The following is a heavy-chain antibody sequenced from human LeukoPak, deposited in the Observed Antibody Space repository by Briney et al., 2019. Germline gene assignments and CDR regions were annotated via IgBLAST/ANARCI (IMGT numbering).Heavy chain of an antibody. CDR2: ISAYNGNT. Sequence: ASVKVSCKASGYTFTSYGISWVRQAPGQGLEWMGWISAYNGNTNYAQKLQGRVTMTTDTSTSTAYMELRSLRSDDTAVYYCAREHRYSSSWGDAFDIWGQGTMVTVSS. CDR1: GYTFTSYG. D-gene: IGHD6-13*01. V-gene: IGHV1-18*01. J-gene: IGHJ3*02. CDR3: AREHRYSSSWGDAFDI.